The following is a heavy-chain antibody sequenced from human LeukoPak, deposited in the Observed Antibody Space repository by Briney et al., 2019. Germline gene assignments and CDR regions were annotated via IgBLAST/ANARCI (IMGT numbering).Heavy chain of an antibody. CDR2: IYTSGRV. CDR1: GGSISGCH. V-gene: IGHV4-4*07. CDR3: ARVTGNNWFDP. J-gene: IGHJ5*02. Sequence: SETLSLTCTVSGGSISGCHWSWIRQPAGKGLEWIGRIYTSGRVNYNPSLKSRVTMSVDTPKNQFSLNLTSVTAADTAVYYCARVTGNNWFDPWGQGTLVTVSS.